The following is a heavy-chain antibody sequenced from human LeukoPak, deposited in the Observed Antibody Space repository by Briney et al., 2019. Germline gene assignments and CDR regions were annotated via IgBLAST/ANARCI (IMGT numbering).Heavy chain of an antibody. CDR3: ARHGNGGVFDY. J-gene: IGHJ4*02. CDR1: GGSISSYY. D-gene: IGHD3-16*01. V-gene: IGHV4-59*08. Sequence: PSETLSLTCTVSGGSISSYYWTWIRQPPGKGLEWIGYVYYSGTTNYNPSLKSRVTISADTSKNQLSLRLSSVTAADTALYYCARHGNGGVFDYWGQGTLVTVSA. CDR2: VYYSGTT.